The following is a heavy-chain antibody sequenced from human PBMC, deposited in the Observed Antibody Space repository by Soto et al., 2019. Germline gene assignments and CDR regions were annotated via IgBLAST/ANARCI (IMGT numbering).Heavy chain of an antibody. CDR2: IYYSGST. CDR3: ASYSGGWYDVSY. J-gene: IGHJ4*02. Sequence: QVQLQESGPGLVKPSETLSLTCTVSGGSVSSGSYYWSWIRQPPGKGLEWIGYIYYSGSTNYNPSLKSRVTISVDTSKNQCSLKLSSVPAADTAVYYCASYSGGWYDVSYWGQGTLVTVSS. CDR1: GGSVSSGSYY. V-gene: IGHV4-61*01. D-gene: IGHD6-19*01.